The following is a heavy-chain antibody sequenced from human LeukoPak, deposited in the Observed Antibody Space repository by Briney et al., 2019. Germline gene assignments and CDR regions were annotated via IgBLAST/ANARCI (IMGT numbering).Heavy chain of an antibody. CDR3: ARASSNYPLYYFDY. CDR2: IYYSGST. Sequence: SETLSLTCTVSGGSISSDSYYWAWIRQPPGKGLEWIGYIYYSGSTNYNPSLKSRVTISVDTSKNQFSLKLSSVTAADTAVYYCARASSNYPLYYFDYWGQGTLVTVSS. V-gene: IGHV4-61*01. D-gene: IGHD4-11*01. J-gene: IGHJ4*02. CDR1: GGSISSDSYY.